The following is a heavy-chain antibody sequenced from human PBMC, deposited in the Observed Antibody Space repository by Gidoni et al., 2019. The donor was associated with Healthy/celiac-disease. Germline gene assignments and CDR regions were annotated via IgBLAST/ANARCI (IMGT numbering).Heavy chain of an antibody. Sequence: QVQLVQSGAEVKKPGASVKVSCKASGYTFTSYYMHWVRQAPGQGLEWMGIINPSGGRTSYAQKFQGRVTMTRDTSTSTVYMELSSLRSEETAVYYCARDYEGSGWPRGWFDPWGQGTLVTVSS. CDR1: GYTFTSYY. J-gene: IGHJ5*02. CDR3: ARDYEGSGWPRGWFDP. D-gene: IGHD6-19*01. CDR2: INPSGGRT. V-gene: IGHV1-46*01.